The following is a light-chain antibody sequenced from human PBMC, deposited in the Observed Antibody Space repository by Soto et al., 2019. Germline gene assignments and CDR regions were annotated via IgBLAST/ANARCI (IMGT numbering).Light chain of an antibody. CDR3: QQYYSTPLT. V-gene: IGKV4-1*01. CDR1: QTILYTSNNKNY. CDR2: WAS. J-gene: IGKJ4*01. Sequence: DIVMTQSPDSLAVSLGERATFNCKSSQTILYTSNNKNYLAWYQQKPGQSPKLLIYWASTRESGVPDRFSGSGSGTDFTLNISSLQAEDVAVYYCQQYYSTPLTFGGGTEVDIK.